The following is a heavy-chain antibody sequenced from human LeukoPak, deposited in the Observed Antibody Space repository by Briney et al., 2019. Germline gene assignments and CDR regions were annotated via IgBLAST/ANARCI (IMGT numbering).Heavy chain of an antibody. Sequence: PGGSLRLSCAASGFTFSSYWMSWVRQAPGKGLEWVANIKQDGSEKYYVDSVKGRFTISRDNAKNSLYLQMNSLRAEDTAVYYCARERITFGGVIYYMDVWGKGTTVTVSS. CDR3: ARERITFGGVIYYMDV. J-gene: IGHJ6*03. V-gene: IGHV3-7*01. D-gene: IGHD3-16*01. CDR2: IKQDGSEK. CDR1: GFTFSSYW.